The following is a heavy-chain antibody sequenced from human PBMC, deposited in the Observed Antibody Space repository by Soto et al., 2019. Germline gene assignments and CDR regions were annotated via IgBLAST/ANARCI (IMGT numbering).Heavy chain of an antibody. J-gene: IGHJ4*02. D-gene: IGHD7-27*01. Sequence: EVQLLESGGGLVQPGGSLRLSCAASGFTFSSYTMSWVRQGPGKGLEWVSGISSSGGSTVYADSVKGRFTISRDNFKNTLYLQMNSVSAEDTAVYYCAKGWGDYWGQGTPVTVSS. CDR1: GFTFSSYT. CDR3: AKGWGDY. V-gene: IGHV3-23*01. CDR2: ISSSGGST.